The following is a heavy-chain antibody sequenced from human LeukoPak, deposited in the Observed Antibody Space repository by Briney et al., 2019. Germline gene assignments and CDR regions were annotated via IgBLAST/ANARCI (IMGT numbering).Heavy chain of an antibody. CDR3: ASRSGWRYLDF. D-gene: IGHD6-19*01. CDR2: ISGSRGST. J-gene: IGHJ4*02. Sequence: GGSLRLACAASGFTFSIHGISGVRQAPGKGVEWGSAISGSRGSTYYADSVKGRFTISRDNSKNTLYLQMNSLRAEDTAVYYCASRSGWRYLDFGGQGTLVTVSS. V-gene: IGHV3-23*01. CDR1: GFTFSIHG.